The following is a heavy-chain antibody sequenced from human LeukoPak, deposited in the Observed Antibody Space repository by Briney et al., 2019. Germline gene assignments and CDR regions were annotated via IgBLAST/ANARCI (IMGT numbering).Heavy chain of an antibody. Sequence: GGSLRLSCAASGFTFSSYDMSWVRQAPGKGLEWVSGISPGGEITYYADSVKGRFTISRDNSKNTVSLQMHSLRAEDTATYYCAKDNGWLHYCHWGQGTLVTVSS. V-gene: IGHV3-23*01. J-gene: IGHJ4*02. CDR3: AKDNGWLHYCH. D-gene: IGHD5-24*01. CDR2: ISPGGEIT. CDR1: GFTFSSYD.